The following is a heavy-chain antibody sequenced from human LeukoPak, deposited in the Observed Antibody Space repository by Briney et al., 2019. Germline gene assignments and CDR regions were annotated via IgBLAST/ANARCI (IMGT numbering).Heavy chain of an antibody. V-gene: IGHV5-51*01. J-gene: IGHJ4*02. CDR2: IYPGDSDT. CDR1: GYRFTSYW. D-gene: IGHD4-17*01. Sequence: PGESLQTSCKGSGYRFTSYWIGWGRQMPGKGLEWMGIIYPGDSDTRYSPSFQGQVTISADKSISTAYLQWGSLKASDTAMYYCARHPARLDYGDYVPDYWGQGTLVTVSS. CDR3: ARHPARLDYGDYVPDY.